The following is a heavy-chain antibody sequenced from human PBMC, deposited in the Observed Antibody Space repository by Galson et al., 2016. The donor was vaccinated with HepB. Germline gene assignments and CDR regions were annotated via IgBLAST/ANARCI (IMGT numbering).Heavy chain of an antibody. Sequence: SLRLSCAVTGFTVRSNYVGWVRHGPEKGLEWVAIVYAGGNTNYAASVKGRFTISRDESENAMSLQMSSLRREDTAVYYCVTYCTGGSCKVGHWGQGTLVTVSS. CDR3: VTYCTGGSCKVGH. D-gene: IGHD2-8*02. CDR2: VYAGGNT. J-gene: IGHJ4*02. V-gene: IGHV3-53*01. CDR1: GFTVRSNY.